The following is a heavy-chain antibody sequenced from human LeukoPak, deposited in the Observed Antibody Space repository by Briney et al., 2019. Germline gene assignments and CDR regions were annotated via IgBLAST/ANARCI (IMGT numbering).Heavy chain of an antibody. CDR2: INPNSGGT. Sequence: GASVKVSCKASGYPFTGYYMHWVRQAPGQGLEWMAWINPNSGGTNYAQKFQGRVTVTRDTSISTAYMELSRLRSDDTAVYYCARDLGWGSFDYWGQGTLVTVSS. J-gene: IGHJ4*02. V-gene: IGHV1-2*02. CDR1: GYPFTGYY. CDR3: ARDLGWGSFDY. D-gene: IGHD6-19*01.